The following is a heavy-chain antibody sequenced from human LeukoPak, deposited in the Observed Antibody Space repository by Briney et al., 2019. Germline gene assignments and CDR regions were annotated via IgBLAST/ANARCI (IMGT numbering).Heavy chain of an antibody. V-gene: IGHV4-61*02. J-gene: IGHJ3*02. CDR1: GGSISSGSYY. D-gene: IGHD7-27*01. Sequence: PSQTLSLTCTVSGGSISSGSYYWSWIRQPAGKGLEWIGRIYTSGSTNYNPSLKSRVTISVDTSKNQFSLKLSSVTAADTAMYYCARPQDFGLTGMNAFDIWGQGTMVTVSS. CDR3: ARPQDFGLTGMNAFDI. CDR2: IYTSGST.